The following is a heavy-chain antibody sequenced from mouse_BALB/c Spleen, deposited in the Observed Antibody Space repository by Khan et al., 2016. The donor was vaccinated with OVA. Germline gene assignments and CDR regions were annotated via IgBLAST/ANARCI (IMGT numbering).Heavy chain of an antibody. CDR3: ALMYYDGSGCDC. D-gene: IGHD1-1*01. J-gene: IGHJ2*01. V-gene: IGHV1S135*01. Sequence: VQLQQPGPELVKPGASVKVSCKASGYSFTDYNIFWVKQSLGKSLEWIGYIDPYNGGTNYNQKFKSGATLTVDKSSTTAFMHINSRTAEDSAVYYFALMYYDGSGCDCWGQGTTLTVSS. CDR1: GYSFTDYN. CDR2: IDPYNGGT.